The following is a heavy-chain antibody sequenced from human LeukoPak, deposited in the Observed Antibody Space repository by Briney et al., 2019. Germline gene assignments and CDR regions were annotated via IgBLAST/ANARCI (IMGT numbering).Heavy chain of an antibody. J-gene: IGHJ4*02. CDR1: GYTFTSYG. Sequence: ASVKVSCKASGYTFTSYGISWVRQAPGQGLEWMGWISAYNGNTNYAQKLQGRVTMTTDTSTSTAYMELRGLRSDDTAVYYCARDPQDGYNYFVNLDYWGQGTLVTVSS. V-gene: IGHV1-18*01. CDR3: ARDPQDGYNYFVNLDY. D-gene: IGHD5-24*01. CDR2: ISAYNGNT.